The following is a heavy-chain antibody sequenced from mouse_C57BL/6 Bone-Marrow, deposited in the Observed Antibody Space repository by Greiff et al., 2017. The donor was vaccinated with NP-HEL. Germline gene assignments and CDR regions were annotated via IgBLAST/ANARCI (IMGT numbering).Heavy chain of an antibody. CDR2: IDPETGGT. CDR1: GYTFTDYE. Sequence: QVQLQQSGAELVRPGASVTLSCKASGYTFTDYEMHWVKQTPVHGLEWIGAIDPETGGTAYNQKFKGKAILTADKSSSTAYMELRSLTSEDSAVYYCTRIYDYGVYYAMDYWGQGTSVTVSS. V-gene: IGHV1-15*01. CDR3: TRIYDYGVYYAMDY. D-gene: IGHD2-4*01. J-gene: IGHJ4*01.